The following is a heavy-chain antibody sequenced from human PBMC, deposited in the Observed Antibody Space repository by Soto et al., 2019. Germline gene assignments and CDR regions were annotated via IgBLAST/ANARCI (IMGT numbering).Heavy chain of an antibody. D-gene: IGHD2-8*01. CDR2: IYYSGST. J-gene: IGHJ6*02. CDR3: ARSARKVMYYYYGMDV. CDR1: GGSISSYY. V-gene: IGHV4-59*01. Sequence: SETLSLTCTVSGGSISSYYWSWIRQPPGKGLEWIGYIYYSGSTNYNPSLKSRVTISVDTSKNQFSLKLSSVTAADTAVYYCARSARKVMYYYYGMDVWGQGTTVTVSS.